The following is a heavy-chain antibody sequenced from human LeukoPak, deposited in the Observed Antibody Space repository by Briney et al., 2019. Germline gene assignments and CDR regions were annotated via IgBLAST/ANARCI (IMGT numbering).Heavy chain of an antibody. CDR2: VSYDGSNK. CDR3: ARTLYSSYQVDI. J-gene: IGHJ3*02. Sequence: GGSLRLSCAASGFTFSNFWMSWVRQAPGKGLEWVAVVSYDGSNKFYADSVKGRFTVSRDNSNNTLYLQMNSLRAEDTAVYYCARTLYSSYQVDIWGQGTMVTVSS. CDR1: GFTFSNFW. V-gene: IGHV3-30*03. D-gene: IGHD6-19*01.